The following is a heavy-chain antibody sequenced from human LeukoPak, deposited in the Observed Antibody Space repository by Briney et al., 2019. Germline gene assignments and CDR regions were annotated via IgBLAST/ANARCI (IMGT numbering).Heavy chain of an antibody. J-gene: IGHJ4*02. V-gene: IGHV3-23*01. D-gene: IGHD1-14*01. CDR3: ATLTTTQTYFDY. Sequence: GGSLRLSCAASGFTFSRYAVSWVRQAPGKGLELVSLVSYSGSSTYYADSVKGRFTIFRDSSKNTLYLQMNSLRAEDTAVYYCATLTTTQTYFDYWGQGTLVTVSS. CDR2: VSYSGSST. CDR1: GFTFSRYA.